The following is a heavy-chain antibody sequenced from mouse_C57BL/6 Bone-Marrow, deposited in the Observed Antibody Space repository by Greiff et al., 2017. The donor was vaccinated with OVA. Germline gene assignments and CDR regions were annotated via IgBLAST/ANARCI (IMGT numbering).Heavy chain of an antibody. J-gene: IGHJ2*01. Sequence: VQLQQSGAELVRPGASVKLSCTASGFNIKDDYMHWVKQRPEQGLEWIGWIDPANGDTEYASKFQSKATITADTSSNTAYLQLSSLTAEDTAVYYCTTCYGSSYNCFDYWGQGTTLTVSS. CDR2: IDPANGDT. CDR3: TTCYGSSYNCFDY. V-gene: IGHV14-4*01. CDR1: GFNIKDDY. D-gene: IGHD1-1*01.